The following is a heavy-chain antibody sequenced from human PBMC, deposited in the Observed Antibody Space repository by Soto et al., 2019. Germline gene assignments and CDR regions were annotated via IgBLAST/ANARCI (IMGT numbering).Heavy chain of an antibody. J-gene: IGHJ4*02. CDR1: GYTFTGYY. CDR2: INPNSGGT. V-gene: IGHV1-2*02. D-gene: IGHD6-13*01. Sequence: ASVKVSCKASGYTFTGYYMHWVRQAPGQGLEWMGWINPNSGGTNYAQKFQGRVTMARDTSISTAYMELSRLRSDDTAVYYCARDPIAAAGEPFDYWGQGTLVTVPQ. CDR3: ARDPIAAAGEPFDY.